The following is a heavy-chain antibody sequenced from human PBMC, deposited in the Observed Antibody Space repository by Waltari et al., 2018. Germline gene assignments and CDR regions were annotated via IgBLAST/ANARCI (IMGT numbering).Heavy chain of an antibody. D-gene: IGHD6-19*01. CDR2: IKSDRSLK. CDR1: GFAFSTDW. CDR3: TRDSSPGSQTSGWFDAFDI. Sequence: EVQLVESGGGLVQPGGSLRLSCAASGFAFSTDWMTWVRQAPGKGLEWVANIKSDRSLKHYVDSVKGRFTISRDNARNSLYLQMNSLRAEDTAVYYCTRDSSPGSQTSGWFDAFDIWGQGARVTVSA. V-gene: IGHV3-7*01. J-gene: IGHJ3*02.